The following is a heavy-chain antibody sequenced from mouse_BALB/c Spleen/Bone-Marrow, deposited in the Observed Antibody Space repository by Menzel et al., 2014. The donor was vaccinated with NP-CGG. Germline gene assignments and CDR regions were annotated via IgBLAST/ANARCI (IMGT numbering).Heavy chain of an antibody. CDR1: GFNIKDTY. CDR2: IDPANGNT. J-gene: IGHJ2*01. CDR3: AKYVYGYFFDY. Sequence: EVKLQESGAELVKPGASVKLSCTASGFNIKDTYMHWVKQRPEQGLEWIGRIDPANGNTKYDPKFQGKATITADTSSNSAYLLLISLISEDTAVVYCAKYVYGYFFDYWGQGTTLTVSS. D-gene: IGHD2-2*01. V-gene: IGHV14-3*02.